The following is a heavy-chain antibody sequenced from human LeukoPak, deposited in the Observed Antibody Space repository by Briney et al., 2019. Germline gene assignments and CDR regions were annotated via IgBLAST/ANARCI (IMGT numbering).Heavy chain of an antibody. Sequence: ASVKVSCKASGYTFSVYYIHWLRQAPGQGLEWLGWINPNNGGTLYSQKFQGGVTMSRDTSISAVYMELNRLTTDDTAVYFCARGVATTGAKFFDYWSQGTLVTVSS. J-gene: IGHJ4*02. D-gene: IGHD6-13*01. V-gene: IGHV1-2*02. CDR2: INPNNGGT. CDR1: GYTFSVYY. CDR3: ARGVATTGAKFFDY.